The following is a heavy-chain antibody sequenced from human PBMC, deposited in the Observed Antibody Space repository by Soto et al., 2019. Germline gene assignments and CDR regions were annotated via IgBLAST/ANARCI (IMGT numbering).Heavy chain of an antibody. D-gene: IGHD5-12*01. Sequence: GGSLRLSCAASGFTFSSYGMHWVRQAPGKGLEWVAVISYDGSNKYYADSVKGRFTISRDNSKNTLYLQMKSLRAEDTAVYYCAKGGYSGYDLQGYYYYYMDVWGKGTTVTVSS. CDR1: GFTFSSYG. V-gene: IGHV3-30*18. CDR3: AKGGYSGYDLQGYYYYYMDV. J-gene: IGHJ6*03. CDR2: ISYDGSNK.